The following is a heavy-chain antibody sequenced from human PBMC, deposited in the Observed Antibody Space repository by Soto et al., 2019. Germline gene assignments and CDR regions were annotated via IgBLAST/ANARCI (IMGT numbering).Heavy chain of an antibody. V-gene: IGHV3-74*01. CDR1: GFTFSSYW. D-gene: IGHD3-10*01. Sequence: PGGSLRLSCAASGFTFSSYWMHWFRQAPGKGLVWVSRINSGGGTTTYADSVKGRFTISRDNAKNTLYLQMNGLRTEDTAVYYCARWFTYGNFDYFDYWGQGTQVTVSS. CDR3: ARWFTYGNFDYFDY. J-gene: IGHJ4*02. CDR2: INSGGGTT.